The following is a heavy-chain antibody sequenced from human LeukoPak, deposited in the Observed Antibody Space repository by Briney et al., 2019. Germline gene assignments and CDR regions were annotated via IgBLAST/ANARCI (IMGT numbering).Heavy chain of an antibody. J-gene: IGHJ6*03. CDR1: GYTFTGYY. CDR3: ARGAYYYYYYMDV. V-gene: IGHV1-2*02. Sequence: GASVKVPCKASGYTFTGYYMHWVRQAPGQGLEWMGWINPNSGGTNYAQKFQGRVTMTRDTSISTAYMELSRLRSDDTAVYYCARGAYYYYYYMDVWGKGTTVTVSS. CDR2: INPNSGGT.